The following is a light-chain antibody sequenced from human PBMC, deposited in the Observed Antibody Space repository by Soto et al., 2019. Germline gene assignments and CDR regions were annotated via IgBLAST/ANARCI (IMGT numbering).Light chain of an antibody. Sequence: QSVLTQPASVSGSPGQSITVSCTGTSSDVGRYDYVSWYQQHPGKAPKLMIYEVSNRPSGVSNRFSGSKSGNTASLTISGLQAEDEADYYCSSYTASNTLVFGGGTKLPS. J-gene: IGLJ3*02. V-gene: IGLV2-14*01. CDR1: SSDVGRYDY. CDR3: SSYTASNTLV. CDR2: EVS.